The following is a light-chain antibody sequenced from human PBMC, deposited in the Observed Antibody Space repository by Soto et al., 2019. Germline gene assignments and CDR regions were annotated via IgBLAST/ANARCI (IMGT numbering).Light chain of an antibody. CDR1: QSVSSN. CDR3: QQYDSWPFT. CDR2: NAS. J-gene: IGKJ4*01. Sequence: IVLTQSPATLSVSPGERATLSCRASQSVSSNLAWHQQKPGQSPRLLIYNASPRATGFPARFSGTGSGTEFTLTISSLQSEDSAVYYCQQYDSWPFTFGGGTKVDI. V-gene: IGKV3-15*01.